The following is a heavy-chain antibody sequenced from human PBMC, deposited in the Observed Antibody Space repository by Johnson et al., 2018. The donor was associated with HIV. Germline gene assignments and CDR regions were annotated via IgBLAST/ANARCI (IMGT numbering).Heavy chain of an antibody. CDR1: GFTFSSYG. CDR3: GKDDLGWELSHDDAFDI. V-gene: IGHV3-33*06. D-gene: IGHD1-26*01. CDR2: IWYDGSNK. Sequence: QVQLVESGGGVVQPGRSLRLSCAASGFTFSSYGMHWVRQAPGKGLEWVAVIWYDGSNKYYADSVKGRFTISRDNSKNTLYLQMNSLRAEDTAVYSCGKDDLGWELSHDDAFDIWGQGTMVTVSS. J-gene: IGHJ3*02.